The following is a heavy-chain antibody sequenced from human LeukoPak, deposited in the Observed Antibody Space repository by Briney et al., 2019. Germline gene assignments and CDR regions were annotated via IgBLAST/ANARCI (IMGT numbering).Heavy chain of an antibody. Sequence: PGGSLRLSCAASGFTFSSYATHWVRQAPGKGLEYVSAISSNGGSTYYANSVKGRFTISRDNSKNTLYLQMGSLRAEDMAVYYCARLGVGSPFDYWGQGTPVTVSS. CDR1: GFTFSSYA. J-gene: IGHJ4*02. D-gene: IGHD1-26*01. V-gene: IGHV3-64*01. CDR3: ARLGVGSPFDY. CDR2: ISSNGGST.